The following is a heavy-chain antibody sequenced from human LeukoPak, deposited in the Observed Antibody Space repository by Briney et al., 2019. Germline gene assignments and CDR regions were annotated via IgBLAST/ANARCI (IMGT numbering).Heavy chain of an antibody. CDR3: AKGEGGSSSWYDFYDYGMDV. V-gene: IGHV3-30*18. CDR1: GFTFNNFA. Sequence: PGTSPRLSCAASGFTFNNFAMHWVRQAPGKGLEWVAVISIDGAKTYSADSVKGRFTISRDSSKKTLYLKMNTVRAEDTAVYYCAKGEGGSSSWYDFYDYGMDVWGKGTTVTVSS. CDR2: ISIDGAKT. J-gene: IGHJ6*04. D-gene: IGHD2-2*01.